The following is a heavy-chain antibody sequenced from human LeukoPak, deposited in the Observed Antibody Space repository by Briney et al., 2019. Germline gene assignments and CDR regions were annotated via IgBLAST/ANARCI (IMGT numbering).Heavy chain of an antibody. D-gene: IGHD3-10*01. V-gene: IGHV3-66*01. CDR2: IYSGGTT. Sequence: PGGSLRLSCAASGFTFSTYAMYWVRQAPGKGLEWVSLIYSGGTTYYADSVKGRFTISRDNSRNALYLQMNSLKTEDTAVYYCTTDLPTIPFDYWGLGTLVTVSS. CDR3: TTDLPTIPFDY. J-gene: IGHJ4*02. CDR1: GFTFSTYA.